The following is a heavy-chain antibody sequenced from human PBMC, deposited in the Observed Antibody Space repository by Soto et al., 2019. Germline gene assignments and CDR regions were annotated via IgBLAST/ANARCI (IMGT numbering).Heavy chain of an antibody. J-gene: IGHJ6*02. CDR2: IIPIFGTA. Sequence: QAQLEQSGGEVKKPGSSVKVSCKASRVAFSKFIVTWVRQAPGLGLEWVGGIIPIFGTANYAQKFQGRVTITADESTSTSYMEVNNLRSEDTAVYYCAKVRYRSPMGYYYGMDVWSQGTTVTVSS. V-gene: IGHV1-69*01. D-gene: IGHD6-19*01. CDR3: AKVRYRSPMGYYYGMDV. CDR1: RVAFSKFI.